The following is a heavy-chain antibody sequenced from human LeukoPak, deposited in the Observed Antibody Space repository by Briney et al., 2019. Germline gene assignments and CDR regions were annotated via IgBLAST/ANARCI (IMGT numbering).Heavy chain of an antibody. CDR1: GFTFDDYA. V-gene: IGHV3-9*03. CDR2: ISWNSGSI. CDR3: AKGLYYDILTGAPFDY. Sequence: GRSLRLSCAASGFTFDDYAMHWVRQAPGKGLEWVSGISWNSGSIGYAGSVKGRFTISRDNAKNSLYLQMNSLRAEDMALYYCAKGLYYDILTGAPFDYWGQGTLVTVSS. J-gene: IGHJ4*02. D-gene: IGHD3-9*01.